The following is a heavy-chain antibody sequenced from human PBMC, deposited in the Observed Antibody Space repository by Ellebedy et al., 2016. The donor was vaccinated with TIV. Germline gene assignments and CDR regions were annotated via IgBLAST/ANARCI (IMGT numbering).Heavy chain of an antibody. CDR1: GFTFSSYP. CDR3: ARDTTVNGYPLDY. CDR2: IFFDGSNK. Sequence: GESLKISCAASGFTFSSYPMHWVRQAPGKGLEWVAVIFFDGSNKYYADSVKGRFTISRDNSKNTLYLQMNSLRSEDTAVNYCARDTTVNGYPLDYWGQGTLVTVSS. V-gene: IGHV3-30-3*01. J-gene: IGHJ4*02. D-gene: IGHD5-18*01.